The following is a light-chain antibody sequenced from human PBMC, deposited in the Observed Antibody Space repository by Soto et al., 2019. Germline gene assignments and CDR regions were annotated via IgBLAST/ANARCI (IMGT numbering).Light chain of an antibody. Sequence: EIVMTQSPSTLSVSAGERATLSWRASQSVSSYLAWYQQKPGQAPRLLIYDASNRATGIPARFSGSGSGTDFTLTISSLEPEDFAVYYCQQRSNWPTFGQGTKVDIK. CDR1: QSVSSY. CDR3: QQRSNWPT. J-gene: IGKJ1*01. V-gene: IGKV3-11*01. CDR2: DAS.